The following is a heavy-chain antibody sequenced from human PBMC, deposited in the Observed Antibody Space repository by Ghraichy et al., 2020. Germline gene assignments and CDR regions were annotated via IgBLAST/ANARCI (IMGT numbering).Heavy chain of an antibody. J-gene: IGHJ4*02. V-gene: IGHV3-21*01. CDR3: ARGGTGRPDLGSG. Sequence: GGSLRLSCAASGFTFSSYSMNWVRQAPGKGLEWVSSISSSSNYIYYADSVKGRFTISRDNAKNSLYLQMNSLRAEDMAVYYCARGGTGRPDLGSGWGQGTLVTVSS. D-gene: IGHD3/OR15-3a*01. CDR2: ISSSSNYI. CDR1: GFTFSSYS.